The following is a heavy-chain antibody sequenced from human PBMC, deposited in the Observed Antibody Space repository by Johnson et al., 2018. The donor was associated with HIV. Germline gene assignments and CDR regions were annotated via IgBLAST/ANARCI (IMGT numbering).Heavy chain of an antibody. CDR2: IYSGGST. CDR1: GFTVSSNY. J-gene: IGHJ3*02. D-gene: IGHD2-15*01. V-gene: IGHV3-66*01. Sequence: VQLVESGGGLVQPGGSLRLSCAASGFTVSSNYMSWVRQAPGKGLEWVSVIYSGGSTYYADSVKGRFTISRDNSKTTLYLQMNSLRAEDTAVYYCVTLVVAPPFDIWGQGTMVTVSS. CDR3: VTLVVAPPFDI.